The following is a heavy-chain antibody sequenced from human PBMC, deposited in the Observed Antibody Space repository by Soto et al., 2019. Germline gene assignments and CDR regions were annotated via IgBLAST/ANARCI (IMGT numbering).Heavy chain of an antibody. CDR1: GGTFSSYT. CDR3: AREVDTAMGTPPYFDY. CDR2: IIPILGIA. Sequence: ASVKVSCKASGGTFSSYTISWVRQAPGQGLEWMGRIIPILGIANYAQKFQGRVTITADKSTSTAYMELSSLRSEDTAVYYCAREVDTAMGTPPYFDYWGQGTLVTVSS. V-gene: IGHV1-69*04. D-gene: IGHD5-18*01. J-gene: IGHJ4*02.